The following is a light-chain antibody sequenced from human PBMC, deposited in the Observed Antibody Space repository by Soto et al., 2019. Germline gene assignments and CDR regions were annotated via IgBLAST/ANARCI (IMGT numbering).Light chain of an antibody. CDR3: QQFGSSPLT. J-gene: IGKJ4*01. CDR1: QSVSNNY. Sequence: EIVLTQSPGTLSLSPGERATLSCRASQSVSNNYLAWYQQKPGQAPRLLIYGASNRATGIPDRFSGSGSGTDFTLTINRLEPEAFAVYYCQQFGSSPLTFGGGTKVDI. CDR2: GAS. V-gene: IGKV3-20*01.